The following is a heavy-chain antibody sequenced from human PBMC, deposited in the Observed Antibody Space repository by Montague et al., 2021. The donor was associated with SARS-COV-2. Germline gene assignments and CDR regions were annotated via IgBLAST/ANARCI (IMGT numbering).Heavy chain of an antibody. D-gene: IGHD6-19*01. CDR2: TNYSGSN. J-gene: IGHJ3*02. V-gene: IGHV4-59*01. Sequence: SQTLSLTCTVSCGSISSYYWSWIRQPPGKGLEWIGYTNYSGSNNYNPSLKSRVTISVDTSKNQFSLKLSSVTAADTAVYYCARGSGWMGNAFDIWGQGTMVTVSS. CDR1: CGSISSYY. CDR3: ARGSGWMGNAFDI.